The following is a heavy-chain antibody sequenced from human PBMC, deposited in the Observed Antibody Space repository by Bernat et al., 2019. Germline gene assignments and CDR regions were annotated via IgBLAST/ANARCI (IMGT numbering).Heavy chain of an antibody. Sequence: EVQLVESGGGLVQPGGSLRLSCAASGFTFSSYEMNWVRQAPGKVLEWVSYISSSGSTISYANWVKARFTISRANTKHTLYLQITGLRAEDTAVYYCGGDSHVRSVRGGGFDYWGQGTLVTVSS. V-gene: IGHV3-48*03. CDR2: ISSSGSTI. D-gene: IGHD3-10*01. CDR1: GFTFSSYE. CDR3: GGDSHVRSVRGGGFDY. J-gene: IGHJ4*02.